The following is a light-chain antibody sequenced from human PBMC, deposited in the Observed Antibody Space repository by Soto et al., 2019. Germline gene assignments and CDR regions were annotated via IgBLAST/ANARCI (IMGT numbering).Light chain of an antibody. CDR2: EVS. V-gene: IGLV2-18*02. CDR1: SSDVGSYNR. J-gene: IGLJ1*01. CDR3: SSYTSSSTYV. Sequence: QSVLTQPPSVSGSPGQSVTISCTGTSSDVGSYNRVSWYQHPPGTAPKLMISEVSNRPSGVPDRFSGSKSGNTASLTISGHQAEDEADYYCSSYTSSSTYVFGTGTKVTVL.